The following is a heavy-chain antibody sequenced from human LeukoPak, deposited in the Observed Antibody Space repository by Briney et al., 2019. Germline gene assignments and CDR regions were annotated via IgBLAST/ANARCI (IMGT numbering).Heavy chain of an antibody. CDR2: INPNSGGT. CDR3: ARLGLKGGATYYFDY. Sequence: GSSVKVSCKASGGTFSSYAISWVRQAPGQGLEWMGWINPNSGGTNYARKFQGRVTMTRDTSISTAYMELSRLRSDDTAVYYCARLGLKGGATYYFDYWGQGTLVTVSS. J-gene: IGHJ4*02. CDR1: GGTFSSYA. V-gene: IGHV1-2*02. D-gene: IGHD3-16*01.